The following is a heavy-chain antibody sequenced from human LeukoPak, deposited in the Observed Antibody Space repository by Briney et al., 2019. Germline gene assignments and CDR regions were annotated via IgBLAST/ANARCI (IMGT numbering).Heavy chain of an antibody. J-gene: IGHJ5*02. D-gene: IGHD3-22*01. CDR1: GGSISSSSYY. CDR2: IYYSGST. CDR3: ARAYYDKTPYNWFDP. V-gene: IGHV4-39*07. Sequence: PSETLSLTCTVSGGSISSSSYYWGWIRQPPGKGLEWIGSIYYSGSTYYNPSLKSRVTISVDTPKNQFSLKLSSVTAADTAVYYCARAYYDKTPYNWFDPWGQGTLVTVSS.